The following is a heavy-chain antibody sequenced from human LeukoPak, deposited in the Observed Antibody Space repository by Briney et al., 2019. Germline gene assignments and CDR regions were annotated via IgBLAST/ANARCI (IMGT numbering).Heavy chain of an antibody. Sequence: PSETLSLTCTVSGGSISNSNYSWGWVRQPPGKGLEWIGTIYYSGNTYYNPSLKSRVTISVDTSKNQFSLRLSSVTAADTAVYFCMRHEEEDGYNAKPFDFWGQGTLVTVSS. CDR3: MRHEEEDGYNAKPFDF. J-gene: IGHJ4*02. CDR1: GGSISNSNYS. CDR2: IYYSGNT. V-gene: IGHV4-39*01. D-gene: IGHD5-24*01.